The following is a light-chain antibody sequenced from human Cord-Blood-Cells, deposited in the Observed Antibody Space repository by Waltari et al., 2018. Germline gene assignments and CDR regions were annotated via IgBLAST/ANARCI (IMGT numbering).Light chain of an antibody. V-gene: IGLV2-23*02. CDR3: CAYAGSSTWV. J-gene: IGLJ3*02. CDR2: EVS. Sequence: QSAPTQPAPVSGPPGQSLTLPSPGTRSDVGSHTFVPWYQQHPGKAPKLLVYEVSKRPSGVSNRFSGSKSGNTASLTISGLQAEDEADYYCCAYAGSSTWVFGGGTKLTVL. CDR1: RSDVGSHTF.